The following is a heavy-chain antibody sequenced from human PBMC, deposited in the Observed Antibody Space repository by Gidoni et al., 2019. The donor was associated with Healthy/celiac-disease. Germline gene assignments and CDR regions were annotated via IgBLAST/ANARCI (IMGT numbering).Heavy chain of an antibody. J-gene: IGHJ4*02. Sequence: EVQLVESGGGLVQPGRSLRLACAASGFTFDDDAMHWVLQGPGKRLEWVSGISLNSGSICYADSVQGRFTISRANANHSLYLQMNSLRADDTPLYYCAKDIEFKSDIVLVGPAYWGQGTLVTVSS. V-gene: IGHV3-9*01. CDR3: AKDIEFKSDIVLVGPAY. CDR1: GFTFDDDA. D-gene: IGHD2-8*02. CDR2: ISLNSGSI.